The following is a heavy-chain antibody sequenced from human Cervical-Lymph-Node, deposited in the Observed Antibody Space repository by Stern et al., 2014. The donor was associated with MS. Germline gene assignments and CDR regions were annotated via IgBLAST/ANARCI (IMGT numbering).Heavy chain of an antibody. CDR2: ISYSGST. D-gene: IGHD4-17*01. J-gene: IGHJ3*02. CDR3: ARSSTVTPNAFDI. V-gene: IGHV4-61*01. Sequence: VQLVESGPGLVKPSETLSLTCTVSGGSVSNSNYYWNWIRQPPGKGLEWIGYISYSGSTYYNPSLKSRVTISVDRSKNQFSLKLSSVTAADTAVYYCARSSTVTPNAFDIWGQGTMVTVSS. CDR1: GGSVSNSNYY.